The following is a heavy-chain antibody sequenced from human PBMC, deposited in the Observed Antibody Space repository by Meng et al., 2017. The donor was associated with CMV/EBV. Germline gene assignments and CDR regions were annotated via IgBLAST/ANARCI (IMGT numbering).Heavy chain of an antibody. D-gene: IGHD1-26*01. CDR3: ARALSGSYYYYYGMDV. CDR1: GFSLGTSGMC. V-gene: IGHV2-70*20. Sequence: SGPTLVKPTQTLTLTCTFSGFSLGTSGMCVSWVRQPPGKALEWLALIDWDDDKYYSTSLKTRLTISKDTSKNQVVLTMTNMDPVDTATYYCARALSGSYYYYYGMDVWGQGTTVTVSS. J-gene: IGHJ6*02. CDR2: IDWDDDK.